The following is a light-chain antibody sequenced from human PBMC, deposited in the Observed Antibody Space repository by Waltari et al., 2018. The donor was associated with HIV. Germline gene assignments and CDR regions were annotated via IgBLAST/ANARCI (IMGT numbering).Light chain of an antibody. CDR3: CSYTTSNTVV. J-gene: IGLJ2*01. CDR1: ISDISTYDF. Sequence: QSALTQPASVSGSPGQSITIPCSGPISDISTYDFIYWYQKHPAKAPNLLIYDVTARPSGVSRRFSGSKSGSTASLTISSIQADDEADYYCCSYTTSNTVVFGPGTKLSVL. CDR2: DVT. V-gene: IGLV2-14*03.